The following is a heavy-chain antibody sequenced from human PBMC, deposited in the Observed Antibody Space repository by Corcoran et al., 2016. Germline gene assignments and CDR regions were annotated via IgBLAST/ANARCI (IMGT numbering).Heavy chain of an antibody. Sequence: QEQLVASGGGVVQPGRSLRLSCAASGFTFSSYGMHWVRQAPGKGLEWVEIIWKDGNNKYHADSAKGRFSISRDNSKKLLYLQMNSLIVEEKAGYYCARGRYSNRMGGLDVWGKGITVTVSS. CDR3: ARGRYSNRMGGLDV. D-gene: IGHD1-26*01. J-gene: IGHJ6*04. CDR2: IWKDGNNK. V-gene: IGHV3-33*01. CDR1: GFTFSSYG.